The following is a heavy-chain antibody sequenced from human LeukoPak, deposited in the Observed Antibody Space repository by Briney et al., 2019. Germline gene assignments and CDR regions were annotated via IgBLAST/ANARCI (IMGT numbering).Heavy chain of an antibody. Sequence: MSSETLSLTCTLSGGSISTSSDYWAWIRRPPGRGLERIGSIFHSRSTYYNASIKRRAAISADTSKNQFSLKLSSVTAADTAVYYCARHRWMEVYGSGSYYVDYWGQGTMVTVHS. J-gene: IGHJ4*02. CDR3: ARHRWMEVYGSGSYYVDY. V-gene: IGHV4-39*01. CDR2: IFHSRST. CDR1: GGSISTSSDY. D-gene: IGHD3-10*01.